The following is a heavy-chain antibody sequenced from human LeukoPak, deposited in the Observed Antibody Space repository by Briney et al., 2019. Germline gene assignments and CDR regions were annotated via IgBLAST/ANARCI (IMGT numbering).Heavy chain of an antibody. V-gene: IGHV4-34*01. Sequence: SETLSLTCTVSGGSISSYYWSWIRQPPGKGLEWIGEINHSGSTNYNPSLKSRVTISVDTSKNQFSLKLSSVTAADTAVYYCARVRRSGYQKRNWFDPWGQGTLVTVSS. D-gene: IGHD3-3*01. CDR2: INHSGST. CDR1: GGSISSYY. CDR3: ARVRRSGYQKRNWFDP. J-gene: IGHJ5*02.